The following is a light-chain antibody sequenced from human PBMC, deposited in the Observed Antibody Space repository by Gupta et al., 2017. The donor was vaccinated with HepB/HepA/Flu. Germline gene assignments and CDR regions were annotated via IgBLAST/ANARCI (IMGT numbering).Light chain of an antibody. CDR3: QQFYTYPLT. J-gene: IGKJ5*01. Sequence: SQLTQSPSFLPAPVGDRVTITSRASQDSNSYLIWYQQKPGKAPKLLIYRASTLLGGVPSRFSGSGSGTEFTLTISSLQPEDFAAYYCQQFYTYPLTFGEGTQVEIK. V-gene: IGKV1-9*01. CDR1: QDSNSY. CDR2: RAS.